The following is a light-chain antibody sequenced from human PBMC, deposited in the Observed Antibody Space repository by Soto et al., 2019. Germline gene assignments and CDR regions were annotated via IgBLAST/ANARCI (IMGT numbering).Light chain of an antibody. CDR3: QQYNEWPRT. Sequence: EIVMTQSPATLYVSPGERATLSCRACQSVNRNLAWYQQKPGQAPRLLIYGASPRATTIPDRFSGSGSGTEFTLTISSLQSEDFAVYYCQQYNEWPRTFGQGTRVEIK. CDR2: GAS. CDR1: QSVNRN. V-gene: IGKV3-15*01. J-gene: IGKJ1*01.